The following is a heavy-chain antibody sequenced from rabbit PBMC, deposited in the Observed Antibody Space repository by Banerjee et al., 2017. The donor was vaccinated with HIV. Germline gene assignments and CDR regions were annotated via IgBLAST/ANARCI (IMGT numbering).Heavy chain of an antibody. J-gene: IGHJ4*01. CDR2: ISAGSSGST. CDR3: ARAVDYADYGYDL. Sequence: QSLEESGGDLVKPGASLTLTCTASGFSFSSSYYMCWVRQAPGKGLEWIACISAGSSGSTYYASWARGRFTISKTSSTTVTLQMTSLTAADTATYFCARAVDYADYGYDLWGPGTLVTVS. D-gene: IGHD6-1*01. V-gene: IGHV1S40*01. CDR1: GFSFSSSYY.